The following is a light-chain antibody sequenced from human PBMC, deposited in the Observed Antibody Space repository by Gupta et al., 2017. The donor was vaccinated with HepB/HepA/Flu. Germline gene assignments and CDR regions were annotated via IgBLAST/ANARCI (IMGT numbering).Light chain of an antibody. Sequence: EIVLTQSPGTLSLSPGERATLSCRASQSVRTNYLAWYQQKLGQAPRLLIYGVSRRVTGIPDRFSGSGSGTDFTLTISRLEPEDFAVYYWQEYVTSLTFGGGTKVEIK. CDR1: QSVRTNY. CDR2: GVS. V-gene: IGKV3-20*01. J-gene: IGKJ4*01. CDR3: QEYVTSLT.